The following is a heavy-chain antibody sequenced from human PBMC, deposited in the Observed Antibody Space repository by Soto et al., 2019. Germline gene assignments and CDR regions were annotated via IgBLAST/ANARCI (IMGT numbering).Heavy chain of an antibody. CDR3: VSQRTSVLPQAYFDY. CDR1: GGSVSNSNYY. J-gene: IGHJ4*02. D-gene: IGHD2-8*01. Sequence: SETLSLTCTVSGGSVSNSNYYWGCIRQSPGKGLEWIGSVYYRGRSYSKSSVKSRVTISVDTSKNQFSLNLNSVTASDTAVYFCVSQRTSVLPQAYFDYWGPGALVTVSS. CDR2: VYYRGRS. V-gene: IGHV4-39*01.